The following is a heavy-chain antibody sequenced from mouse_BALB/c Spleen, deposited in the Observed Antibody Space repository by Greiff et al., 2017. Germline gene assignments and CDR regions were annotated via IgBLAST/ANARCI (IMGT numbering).Heavy chain of an antibody. CDR3: ARYHGSSYGYFDY. Sequence: EVQLQQSGPSLVKPSQTLSLTCSVTGDSITSGYWNWIRKFPGNKLEYMGYISYSGSTYYNPSLKSRISITRDTSKNQYYLQLNSVTTEDTATYYCARYHGSSYGYFDYWGQGTTLTVSS. D-gene: IGHD1-1*01. CDR2: ISYSGST. CDR1: GDSITSGY. J-gene: IGHJ2*01. V-gene: IGHV3-8*02.